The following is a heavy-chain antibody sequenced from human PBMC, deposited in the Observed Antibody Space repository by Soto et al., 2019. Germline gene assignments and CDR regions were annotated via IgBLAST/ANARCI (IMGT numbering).Heavy chain of an antibody. CDR1: GFRFSRDW. V-gene: IGHV3-7*03. Sequence: SGGSLRLSCAASGFRFSRDWMIWVRQAPGKGLEWVASIKEDGSKKEYVDSVKGRFTISRDNAKNSLYLQMNSLRAEDTAVYYCARPRGDSTGYYYVDYWGQGTLVTVSS. CDR3: ARPRGDSTGYYYVDY. CDR2: IKEDGSKK. J-gene: IGHJ4*02. D-gene: IGHD3-22*01.